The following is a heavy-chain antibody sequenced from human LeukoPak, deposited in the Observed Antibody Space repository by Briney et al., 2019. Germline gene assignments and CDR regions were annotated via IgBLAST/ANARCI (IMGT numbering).Heavy chain of an antibody. CDR2: INPDSGGT. CDR1: GYTFIDYY. J-gene: IGHJ4*02. Sequence: GASVKVSCKSSGYTFIDYYIHWVRQAPGQGLEWMGRINPDSGGTNSAQTFQGRVTMTRDTSISTAYMELNRLTSDHTAVYYCARDLPSTPNWELDYWGQGTLVTVSS. D-gene: IGHD7-27*01. V-gene: IGHV1-2*06. CDR3: ARDLPSTPNWELDY.